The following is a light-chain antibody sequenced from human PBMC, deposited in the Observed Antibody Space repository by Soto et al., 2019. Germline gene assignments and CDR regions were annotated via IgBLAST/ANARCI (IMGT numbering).Light chain of an antibody. CDR3: QQYNNRWT. J-gene: IGKJ1*01. CDR1: QSVSSN. V-gene: IGKV3D-15*01. Sequence: EIVMTQSPATLSVSPGERATLSCRASQSVSSNLAWYQQKPGQAPSLLIYDISARATGIPTRFSGSGSGTEFTLTISSLQSEDFAVYYCQQYNNRWTFGLGTKVDIK. CDR2: DIS.